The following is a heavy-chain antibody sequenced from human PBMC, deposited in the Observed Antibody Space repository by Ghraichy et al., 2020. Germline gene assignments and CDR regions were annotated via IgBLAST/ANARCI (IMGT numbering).Heavy chain of an antibody. CDR1: GGFVSSDSYY. D-gene: IGHD3-3*01. CDR3: ASSAFGVVINLYYFDY. CDR2: IYYNGST. Sequence: SETLSLTCTVSGGFVSSDSYYWGWIRQTPGKGLEWIASIYYNGSTYYNPSLKRRVTISVDMSKNQFSLKLNSMTAADTAVYYCASSAFGVVINLYYFDYWGQGTLVTVSS. J-gene: IGHJ4*02. V-gene: IGHV4-39*01.